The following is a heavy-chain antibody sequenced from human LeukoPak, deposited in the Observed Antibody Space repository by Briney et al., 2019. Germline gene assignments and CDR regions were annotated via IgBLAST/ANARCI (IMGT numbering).Heavy chain of an antibody. V-gene: IGHV1-2*02. Sequence: ASVTVSCKASGYTFTGYYMHWVRQAPGQGLEWMGWINPNSGGTNYAQKFQGRVTMTRDTSISTAYMELSRLRSDDTAVYYCARKKDRIAAAGTIDYWGQGTLVTVSS. CDR2: INPNSGGT. D-gene: IGHD6-13*01. J-gene: IGHJ4*02. CDR1: GYTFTGYY. CDR3: ARKKDRIAAAGTIDY.